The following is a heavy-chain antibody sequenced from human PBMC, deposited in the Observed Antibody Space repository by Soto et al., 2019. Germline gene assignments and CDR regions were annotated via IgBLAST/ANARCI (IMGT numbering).Heavy chain of an antibody. Sequence: ASVKVSCKASGYTFTSYGISWVRQAPGQGLEWMGWISAYNGNTNYAQKLQGRVTMTTDTSTSTAYMGLRSLRSDDPAVYYWAREDVADAGRDAEYYYYCMDVWGQGTTVTVAS. CDR3: AREDVADAGRDAEYYYYCMDV. D-gene: IGHD6-13*01. V-gene: IGHV1-18*01. CDR1: GYTFTSYG. J-gene: IGHJ6*02. CDR2: ISAYNGNT.